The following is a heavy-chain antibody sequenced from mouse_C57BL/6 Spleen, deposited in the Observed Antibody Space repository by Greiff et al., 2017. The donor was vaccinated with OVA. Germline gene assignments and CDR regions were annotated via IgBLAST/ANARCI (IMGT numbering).Heavy chain of an antibody. CDR2: IYPRSGNT. D-gene: IGHD2-4*01. V-gene: IGHV1-81*01. CDR1: GYTFTSYG. CDR3: AKYYDEAFAY. Sequence: QVQLQQSGAELARPGASVKLSCKASGYTFTSYGISWVKQRTGQGLEWIGEIYPRSGNTYYNEKFKGKATLTADKSSSTAYMELRSLTSEDSAVYFCAKYYDEAFAYWGQGTLVTVSA. J-gene: IGHJ3*01.